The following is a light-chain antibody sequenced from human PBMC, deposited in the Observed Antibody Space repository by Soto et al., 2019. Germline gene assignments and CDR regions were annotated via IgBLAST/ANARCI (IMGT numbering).Light chain of an antibody. CDR3: QQRNIWPPVT. CDR2: GAF. V-gene: IGKV3-11*01. Sequence: EIVMTQSPATLSVSPGERATLSCRASQSVSSNLAWYQQKPGQAPRLLIYGAFNRATGIPARFSGSGSGTDFTLTINSLEPEDFAVYYCQQRNIWPPVTFGQGTRLEI. CDR1: QSVSSN. J-gene: IGKJ5*01.